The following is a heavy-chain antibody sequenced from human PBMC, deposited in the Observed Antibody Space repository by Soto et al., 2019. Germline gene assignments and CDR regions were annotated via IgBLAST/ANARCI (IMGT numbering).Heavy chain of an antibody. CDR3: ARDRADIVLVPAALDY. V-gene: IGHV1-46*01. J-gene: IGHJ4*02. CDR2: INPSGGST. D-gene: IGHD2-2*01. Sequence: ASVKVSCKASGYTFTSYYMHWVRQAPGQGLEWMGIINPSGGSTSYAQKFQGRVTMTRDTSTSTVYMELSSLRSEDTAVYYCARDRADIVLVPAALDYWGQGTLVTVS. CDR1: GYTFTSYY.